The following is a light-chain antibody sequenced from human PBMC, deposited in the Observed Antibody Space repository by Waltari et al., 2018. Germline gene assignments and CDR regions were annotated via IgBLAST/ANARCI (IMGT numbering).Light chain of an antibody. J-gene: IGLJ3*02. CDR3: SAWDSNLSAWV. CDR2: RNN. CDR1: SNNFGNQG. V-gene: IGLV10-54*04. Sequence: QAGLTQPPSVSKALRQTATLTCTGNSNNFGNQGAAWLQQHQGHPPKLLSYRNNNRPSGVSEGFSASRSGNTASLTITGLQPEDEADYYCSAWDSNLSAWVFGGGTKLSVL.